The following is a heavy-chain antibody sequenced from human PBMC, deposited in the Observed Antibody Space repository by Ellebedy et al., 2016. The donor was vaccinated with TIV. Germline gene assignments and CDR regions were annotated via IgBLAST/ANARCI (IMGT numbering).Heavy chain of an antibody. CDR3: VKGASLWVTDAFAA. CDR1: DFTFSDYV. V-gene: IGHV3-33*06. J-gene: IGHJ3*01. CDR2: VWYDGSSD. D-gene: IGHD3-16*01. Sequence: GESLKISXAASDFTFSDYVMHWVRQAPGKGLEWVALVWYDGSSDFYADSVKGRFTISRDTSKKTLYLQMNSLRGEDTAIYFCVKGASLWVTDAFAAWGRGTMVSVSS.